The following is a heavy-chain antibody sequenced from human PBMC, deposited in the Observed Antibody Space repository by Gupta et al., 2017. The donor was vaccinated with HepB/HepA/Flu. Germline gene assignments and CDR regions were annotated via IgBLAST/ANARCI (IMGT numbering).Heavy chain of an antibody. V-gene: IGHV3-30*18. CDR3: AKDGAAYCGGDCYSFLNY. Sequence: QVQLVESGGGVVQPGRSLRLSCAASGFTFSSYGMHWVRQAPGKGLEWVAVISYDGSNKYYADSVKGRFTISRDNSKNTLYLQMNSLRAEDTAVYYCAKDGAAYCGGDCYSFLNYWGQGTLVTVSS. D-gene: IGHD2-21*02. J-gene: IGHJ4*02. CDR2: ISYDGSNK. CDR1: GFTFSSYG.